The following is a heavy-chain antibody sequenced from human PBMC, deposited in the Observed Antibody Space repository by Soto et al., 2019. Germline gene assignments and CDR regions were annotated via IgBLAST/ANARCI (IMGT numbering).Heavy chain of an antibody. CDR3: ARDHHRYSGYDYVDY. D-gene: IGHD5-12*01. V-gene: IGHV3-11*05. CDR1: GFTFSDYY. CDR2: ISSSSSYT. J-gene: IGHJ4*02. Sequence: QVQLVESGGSLAKPGGSLRLSCAASGFTFSDYYMSWIRQAPGKGLEWVSYISSSSSYTNYADSVKGRFTISRDNAKNSLYLQMNSLRAEDTAVYYCARDHHRYSGYDYVDYWGQGTLVTVSS.